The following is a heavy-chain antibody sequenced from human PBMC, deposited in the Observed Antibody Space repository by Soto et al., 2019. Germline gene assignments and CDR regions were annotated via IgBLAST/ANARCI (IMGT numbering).Heavy chain of an antibody. CDR1: GFTFSSYS. J-gene: IGHJ6*02. Sequence: GGSLRLSCAASGFTFSSYSMNWVRQAPGKGLEWVSSISSSSSYIYYTDSVKGRFTISRDNAKNSLYLQMNSLRAEDTAVYYCARSNTVVTEYGMDVWGQGTTVTVSS. V-gene: IGHV3-21*01. D-gene: IGHD2-15*01. CDR2: ISSSSSYI. CDR3: ARSNTVVTEYGMDV.